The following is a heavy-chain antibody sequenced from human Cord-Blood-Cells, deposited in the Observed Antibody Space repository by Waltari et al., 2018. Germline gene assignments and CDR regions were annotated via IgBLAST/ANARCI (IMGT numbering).Heavy chain of an antibody. CDR3: ARKLNSSSSLYYFDY. J-gene: IGHJ4*02. Sequence: QLQLQESGPGLVKPSETLSLTCTVSGGPISSSSYYWGWVRPPPGKGLEWIGSIYYSGSTYYNPSLKSRVTISVDTSKNQFSLKLSSVTAADTAVYYCARKLNSSSSLYYFDYWGQGTLVTVSS. CDR2: IYYSGST. D-gene: IGHD6-6*01. V-gene: IGHV4-39*01. CDR1: GGPISSSSYY.